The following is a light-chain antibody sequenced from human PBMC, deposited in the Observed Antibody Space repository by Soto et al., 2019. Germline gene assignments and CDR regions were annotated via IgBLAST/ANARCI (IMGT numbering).Light chain of an antibody. CDR3: QQAKSFPWT. J-gene: IGKJ1*01. V-gene: IGKV1-12*02. CDR1: QGIDNW. CDR2: AAS. Sequence: DIQMTQSPSSLSASVGDRVTITCRASQGIDNWLAWYQQKPGKAPTLLIYAASSLQRGVPSRFSGSGSGTEVTLTINSLQPEDFASYFCQQAKSFPWTFGQGTRVEIK.